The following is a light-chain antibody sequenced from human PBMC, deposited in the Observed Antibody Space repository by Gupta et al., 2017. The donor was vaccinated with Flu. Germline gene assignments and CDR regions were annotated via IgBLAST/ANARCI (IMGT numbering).Light chain of an antibody. CDR2: KAS. CDR3: QQYDFVPYV. V-gene: IGKV1-5*03. Sequence: IQMTQSPSTLSASVGDRVTFNCRASRTINGGLAWYQQKPGKAPKLLIYKASSVEGGVPSRFSGSGFGTEFTLTIDSLQPDEFATYYCQQYDFVPYVFGQGTXVDI. J-gene: IGKJ1*01. CDR1: RTINGG.